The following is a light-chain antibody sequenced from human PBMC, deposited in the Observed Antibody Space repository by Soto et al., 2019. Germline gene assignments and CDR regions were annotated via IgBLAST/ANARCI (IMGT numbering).Light chain of an antibody. CDR3: QQRSNWPHT. Sequence: EIVSTQSPATLSLSPGERATLSCRASQSVSSYLAWYQQKPGQAPRLLIYDASKRATGIPGRFSGSGSGTDVTLTISSLEPEDSAVYYCQQRSNWPHTFGQGTKLEIK. CDR2: DAS. CDR1: QSVSSY. V-gene: IGKV3-11*01. J-gene: IGKJ2*01.